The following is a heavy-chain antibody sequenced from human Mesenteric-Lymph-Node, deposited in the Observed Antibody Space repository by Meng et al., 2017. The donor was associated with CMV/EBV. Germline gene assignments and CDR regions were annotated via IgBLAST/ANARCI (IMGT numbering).Heavy chain of an antibody. CDR1: GFTFDDYA. V-gene: IGHV3-9*03. CDR3: AKASSSSWYSWFDP. D-gene: IGHD6-13*01. CDR2: ISWNSGSI. Sequence: GGSLRLSCAASGFTFDDYAMHWVRQAPGKGLEWVSGISWNSGSIGYADSVKGRFTISRDNAKNSLYLQMNSLRAEDMALYYCAKASSSSWYSWFDPWGQGTLVTVSS. J-gene: IGHJ5*02.